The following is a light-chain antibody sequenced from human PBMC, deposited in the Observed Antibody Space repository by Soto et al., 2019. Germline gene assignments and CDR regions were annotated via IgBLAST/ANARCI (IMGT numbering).Light chain of an antibody. CDR2: GAS. J-gene: IGKJ5*01. Sequence: EIVMTQSPATLSVSPGERATLSCRASQSVSSHLAWYQHKPGQAPRLLIYGASTRATGIPARFSGSGSGTEFSLTISSLQSEDFGVYYCQCFNDWPRITFGQGTRLEIK. V-gene: IGKV3-15*01. CDR1: QSVSSH. CDR3: QCFNDWPRIT.